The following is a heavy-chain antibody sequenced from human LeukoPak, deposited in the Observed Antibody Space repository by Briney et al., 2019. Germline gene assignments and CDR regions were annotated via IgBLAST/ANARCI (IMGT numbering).Heavy chain of an antibody. CDR1: EFTFSAYW. CDR2: INQDGSEK. Sequence: GGSLRLSCVVSEFTFSAYWMSWVRQPPEKGLEWVANINQDGSEKYYLDSVKGRFTISRDNAKNSLYLQMNSLRAEDTAVYYCAKDPASIAAAGYFDYWGQGTLVTVSS. V-gene: IGHV3-7*03. CDR3: AKDPASIAAAGYFDY. J-gene: IGHJ4*02. D-gene: IGHD6-13*01.